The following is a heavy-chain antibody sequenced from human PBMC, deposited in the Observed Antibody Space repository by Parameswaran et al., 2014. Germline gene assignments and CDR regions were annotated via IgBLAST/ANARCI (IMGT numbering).Heavy chain of an antibody. D-gene: IGHD3-22*01. CDR2: ISAYNGNT. J-gene: IGHJ3*02. CDR3: ARGHTYYYDSSGYSGRHAFDI. Sequence: WVRQAPGQGLEWMGWISAYNGNTNYAQKLQGRVTMTTDTSTSTAYMELRSLRSDDTAVYYCARGHTYYYDSSGYSGRHAFDIWGQGTMVTVSS. V-gene: IGHV1-18*01.